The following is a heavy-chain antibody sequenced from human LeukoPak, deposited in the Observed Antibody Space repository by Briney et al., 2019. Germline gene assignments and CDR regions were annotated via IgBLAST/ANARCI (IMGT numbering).Heavy chain of an antibody. CDR2: IYYSGST. V-gene: IGHV4-39*07. Sequence: SETLSLTCTVSGGSISSSSYYWGWIRQPPGKGLEWIGSIYYSGSTYYNPSLKSRVTISVDTSKNQFSLKLSSVTAADTAVYYCARGRSSGCTNGVCYGRFYYYYYMDVWGKGTTVTVSS. CDR1: GGSISSSSYY. CDR3: ARGRSSGCTNGVCYGRFYYYYYMDV. J-gene: IGHJ6*03. D-gene: IGHD2-8*01.